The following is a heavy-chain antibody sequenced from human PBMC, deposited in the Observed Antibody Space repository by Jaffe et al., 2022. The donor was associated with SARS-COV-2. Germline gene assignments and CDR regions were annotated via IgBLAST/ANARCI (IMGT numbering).Heavy chain of an antibody. D-gene: IGHD5-12*01. CDR2: ISISGDTMDT. CDR3: ARGGGTYEYAPWA. J-gene: IGHJ4*02. Sequence: EVQLVESGGGLVQPGGSRRLSCAASGFTFTNYAMSWVRQAPGEGLEWVSSISISGDTMDTYYADSVKGRFTISRDDSKNTLYLQMNSLRAGDTAVYYCARGGGTYEYAPWAWGQGTLVTVSS. CDR1: GFTFTNYA. V-gene: IGHV3-23*04.